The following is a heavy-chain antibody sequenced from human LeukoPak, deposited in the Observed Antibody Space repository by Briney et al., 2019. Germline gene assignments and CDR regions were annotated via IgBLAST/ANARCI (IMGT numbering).Heavy chain of an antibody. Sequence: GGSLRLSSEASGFSFSNYFMSWIRQAPGKGLEWVSYITNSGRSTNYADAVKGRFTISRDNVKKSVYLEMTDLRAEDTAVYYCARGASGNYYVFDSWVQGTLVTVSS. J-gene: IGHJ4*02. CDR3: ARGASGNYYVFDS. V-gene: IGHV3-11*04. D-gene: IGHD1-26*01. CDR1: GFSFSNYF. CDR2: ITNSGRST.